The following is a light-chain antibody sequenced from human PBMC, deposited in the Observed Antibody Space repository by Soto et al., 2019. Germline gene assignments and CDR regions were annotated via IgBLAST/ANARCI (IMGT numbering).Light chain of an antibody. CDR3: QQSYRTPPIT. CDR2: AAS. CDR1: QSISSY. Sequence: ILMTQAPSSLSAFVGDRVTITCRASQSISSYLNWYQQKPGKAPKLLIYAASSLQSGVPSRFSGSGSGTDFTLTISSLQPEDFATYYCQQSYRTPPITFGQGTRLAIK. J-gene: IGKJ5*01. V-gene: IGKV1-39*01.